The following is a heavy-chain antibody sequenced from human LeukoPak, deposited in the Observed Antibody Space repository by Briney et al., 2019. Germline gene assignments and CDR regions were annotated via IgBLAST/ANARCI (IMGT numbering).Heavy chain of an antibody. D-gene: IGHD2-2*01. Sequence: KASETLSLTCTVSADYISSSSHYWGWIRQSPGKGLEWIGSIYYSGSAYYTPSLKSRVTISVDTSKNQFSLKLGSVTTADTAVYYCARDSGKCTTTSCSDYLDLWGQGTLVTVSS. J-gene: IGHJ4*02. CDR3: ARDSGKCTTTSCSDYLDL. CDR2: IYYSGSA. CDR1: ADYISSSSHY. V-gene: IGHV4-39*07.